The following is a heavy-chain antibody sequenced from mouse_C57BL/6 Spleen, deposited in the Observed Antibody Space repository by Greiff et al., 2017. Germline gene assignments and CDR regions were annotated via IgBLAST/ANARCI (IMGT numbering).Heavy chain of an antibody. D-gene: IGHD3-2*02. Sequence: EVHLVESGGGLVQPKGSLKLSCAASGFTFNTYAMPWVRQAPGKGLEWVARISSKGSNYESSSAVSVKVRFTISRDDSQSMLYLQMNNLRTEDTAMYYCVRERSSGFDYWGEGATLTVSS. V-gene: IGHV10-3*01. CDR3: VRERSSGFDY. CDR1: GFTFNTYA. J-gene: IGHJ2*01. CDR2: ISSKGSNYES.